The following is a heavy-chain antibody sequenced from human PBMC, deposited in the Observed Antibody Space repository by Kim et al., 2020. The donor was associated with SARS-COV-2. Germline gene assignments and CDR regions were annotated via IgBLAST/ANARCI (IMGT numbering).Heavy chain of an antibody. J-gene: IGHJ4*02. CDR2: ISSDGSNK. V-gene: IGHV3-30*18. D-gene: IGHD1-26*01. CDR1: GITFNTYG. CDR3: AKSFSGSYCGYDY. Sequence: GGSLRLSCAASGITFNTYGMHWVRQAPGKGLEWVAVISSDGSNKYYADSVKGRFTISRDNSKNTLYLQMNSLRIEDTAVYYCAKSFSGSYCGYDYWGQGTLVTVSS.